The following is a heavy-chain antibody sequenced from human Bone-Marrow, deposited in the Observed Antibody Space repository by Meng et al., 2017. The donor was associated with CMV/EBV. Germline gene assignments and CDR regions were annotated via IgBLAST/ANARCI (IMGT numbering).Heavy chain of an antibody. CDR3: ARRQPIGDVFDI. V-gene: IGHV5-51*01. Sequence: GESLKISCKGSGYSFTSYWIGWVRQMPGKGLEWMGRIYPGDSDTTYRPSFQGQVTISVDKSASIAYLQWGSLKASDTGMYYCARRQPIGDVFDIWGQGTMVTVSS. J-gene: IGHJ3*02. D-gene: IGHD2-21*01. CDR1: GYSFTSYW. CDR2: IYPGDSDT.